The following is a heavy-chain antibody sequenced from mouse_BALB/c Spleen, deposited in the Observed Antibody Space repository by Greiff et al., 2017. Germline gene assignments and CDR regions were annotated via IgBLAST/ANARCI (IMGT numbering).Heavy chain of an antibody. J-gene: IGHJ3*01. CDR2: INPDSSTI. CDR1: GFDFSSYW. Sequence: EVQLQESGGGLVQPGGSLKLSCAASGFDFSSYWMSWVRQAPGKGLEWIGEINPDSSTINYTPSLKDKFIISRDNAKNTLYLQMSKVRSEDTGLLNRERRGNEGGWFADWGEGTMVTVSA. V-gene: IGHV4-1*02. CDR3: ERRGNEGGWFAD.